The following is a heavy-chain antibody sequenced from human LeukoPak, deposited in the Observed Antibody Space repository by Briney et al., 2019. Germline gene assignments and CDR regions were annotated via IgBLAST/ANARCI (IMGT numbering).Heavy chain of an antibody. V-gene: IGHV1-18*04. Sequence: ASVKVSCKASGYTFTSYGIRWVRQAPAQGLEGMGWISAYNGNTNYAQKLQGRVTMNTDTSTSTAYMELRSLRSDDTAVYYCARARDSGYDFGDEYFQHWGQGTLVTVSS. CDR2: ISAYNGNT. D-gene: IGHD5-12*01. CDR1: GYTFTSYG. J-gene: IGHJ1*01. CDR3: ARARDSGYDFGDEYFQH.